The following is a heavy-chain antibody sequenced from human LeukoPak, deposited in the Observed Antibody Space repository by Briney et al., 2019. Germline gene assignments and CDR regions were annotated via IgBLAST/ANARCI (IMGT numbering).Heavy chain of an antibody. CDR3: ARLPTDLLAFDY. J-gene: IGHJ4*02. D-gene: IGHD2-8*02. Sequence: PSETLSLTCTVSGGSISSSSHYWGWIRQPPGKRLEWIASISYSASTYYNPSLKSRVTISVDTSKNQFSLKLSSVTATDTAVYYCARLPTDLLAFDYWGQGALVTVSS. V-gene: IGHV4-39*01. CDR2: ISYSAST. CDR1: GGSISSSSHY.